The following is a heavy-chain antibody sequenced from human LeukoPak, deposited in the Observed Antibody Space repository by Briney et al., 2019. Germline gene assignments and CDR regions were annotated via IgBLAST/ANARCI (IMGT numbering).Heavy chain of an antibody. CDR1: GFTFSNAY. Sequence: GGSLRLSCAASGFTFSNAYMNWVRQAPGKWLEWVGRIKPKTDGETTEYAAPVKGRFSISRDDSKNMLYLQMNSLKTEDTAVYYCITPLPYSAQGGQGTLVTVSS. V-gene: IGHV3-15*07. CDR3: ITPLPYSAQ. J-gene: IGHJ4*02. CDR2: IKPKTDGETT. D-gene: IGHD2-21*01.